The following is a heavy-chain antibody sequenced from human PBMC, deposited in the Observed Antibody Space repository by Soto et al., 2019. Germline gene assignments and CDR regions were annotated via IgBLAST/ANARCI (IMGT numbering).Heavy chain of an antibody. Sequence: GGSLRLSCAASGFRFSDYSMNWFRQAPGRGLEWVSYISSSSFTIHYADSVEGRFAISRDNAKNSLYLQMNSLRAEDTAVYYWARDYNDFWGVNFDYGGEGALATVS. CDR3: ARDYNDFWGVNFDY. CDR1: GFRFSDYS. J-gene: IGHJ4*02. CDR2: ISSSSFTI. D-gene: IGHD3-3*01. V-gene: IGHV3-48*01.